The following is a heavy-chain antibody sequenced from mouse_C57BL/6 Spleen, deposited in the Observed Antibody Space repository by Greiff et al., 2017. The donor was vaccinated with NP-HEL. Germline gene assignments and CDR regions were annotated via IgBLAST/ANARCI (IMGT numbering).Heavy chain of an antibody. CDR3: ARRGSSGHYFDY. D-gene: IGHD3-2*02. Sequence: QVQLQQPGAELVRPGSSVKLSCKASGYTFTSYWMDWVKQRPGQGLEWIGNIYPSDSETHYNQKFKDKATLTVDKSSSSAYMQLSSLTSEDSAVYYCARRGSSGHYFDYWGQGTTLTVSS. CDR2: IYPSDSET. J-gene: IGHJ2*01. V-gene: IGHV1-61*01. CDR1: GYTFTSYW.